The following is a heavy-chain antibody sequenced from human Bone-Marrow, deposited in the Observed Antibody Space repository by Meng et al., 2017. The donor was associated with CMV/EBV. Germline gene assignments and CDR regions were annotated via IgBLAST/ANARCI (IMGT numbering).Heavy chain of an antibody. V-gene: IGHV1-58*01. J-gene: IGHJ3*02. CDR2: IVVGSGNT. D-gene: IGHD2-2*01. CDR1: GFTFTSSA. CDR3: AREYQLQQGGYDAFDI. Sequence: SVKVSCKASGFTFTSSAVQWVRQARGQRLEWIGWIVVGSGNTNYAQKFQERVTITRDMSTSTAYMELSSLRSEDTAVYYCAREYQLQQGGYDAFDIWGQGTMVTVSS.